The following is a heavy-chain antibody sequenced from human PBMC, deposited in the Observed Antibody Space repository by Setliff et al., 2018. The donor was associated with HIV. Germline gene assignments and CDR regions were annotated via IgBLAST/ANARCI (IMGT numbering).Heavy chain of an antibody. D-gene: IGHD1-26*01. Sequence: ASVKVSCKASAYTFTDYGISWVRQAPGQGLEWMGWISAYNGNTNYAQKFQGRVTMTTDTSTSTAYMELRSLRSGDTAVYYCARVDSGSYYRWYFDLWGRGTLVTVSS. J-gene: IGHJ2*01. CDR3: ARVDSGSYYRWYFDL. CDR1: AYTFTDYG. V-gene: IGHV1-18*01. CDR2: ISAYNGNT.